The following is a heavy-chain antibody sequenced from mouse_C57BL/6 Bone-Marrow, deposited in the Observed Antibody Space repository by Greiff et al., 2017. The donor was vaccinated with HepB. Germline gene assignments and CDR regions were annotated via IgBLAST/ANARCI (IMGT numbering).Heavy chain of an antibody. Sequence: EVHLVESGGDLVKPGGSLKLSCAASGFTFSSYGMSWVRQTPDKRLEWVATISSGGSYTYYPDSVKGRFTISRDNAKNTLYLQMSSLKSEDAAMYYCARPPPTVVATDYFDYWGQGTTLTVSS. D-gene: IGHD1-1*01. CDR1: GFTFSSYG. V-gene: IGHV5-6*01. J-gene: IGHJ2*01. CDR3: ARPPPTVVATDYFDY. CDR2: ISSGGSYT.